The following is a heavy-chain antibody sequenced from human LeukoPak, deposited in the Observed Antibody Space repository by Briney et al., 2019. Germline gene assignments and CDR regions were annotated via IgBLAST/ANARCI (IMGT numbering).Heavy chain of an antibody. CDR2: ISDSGVDT. J-gene: IGHJ4*02. CDR1: GFTFSSYA. Sequence: GGSLRLSWAASGFTFSSYAMSWVRQAPGRGLEWVSVISDSGVDTSYADSGKGRFTISRDNSKNTLYLQMNSLRAEDTAVYYCAKTDCTSSSCYTIESWGQGNLVTVSS. D-gene: IGHD2-2*02. V-gene: IGHV3-23*01. CDR3: AKTDCTSSSCYTIES.